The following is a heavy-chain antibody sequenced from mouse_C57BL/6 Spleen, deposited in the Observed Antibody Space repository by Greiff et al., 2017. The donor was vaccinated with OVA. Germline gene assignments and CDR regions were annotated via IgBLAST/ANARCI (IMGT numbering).Heavy chain of an antibody. V-gene: IGHV1-82*01. D-gene: IGHD1-1*01. CDR1: GYAFSSSW. J-gene: IGHJ1*03. CDR2: IYPGDGDT. CDR3: ARGGFDYGSRDWYFDV. Sequence: VKLQESGPELVKPGASVKISCKASGYAFSSSWMNWVKQRPGKGLEWIGRIYPGDGDTNYNGKFKGKATLTADKSSSTAYMQLSSLTSEDSAVYFCARGGFDYGSRDWYFDVWGTGTTVTVSS.